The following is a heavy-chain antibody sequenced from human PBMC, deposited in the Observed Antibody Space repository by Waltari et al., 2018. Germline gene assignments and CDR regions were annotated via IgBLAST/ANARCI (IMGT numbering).Heavy chain of an antibody. D-gene: IGHD6-19*01. J-gene: IGHJ4*02. Sequence: WVRGCPWTGLEWVATIHTDGIERFYGDSVKGRFTIARDNARNTLYLYMNRLRADDTGVYHCARDKSGWSRDYWGQGTLVTVSS. CDR2: IHTDGIER. CDR3: ARDKSGWSRDY. V-gene: IGHV3-7*01.